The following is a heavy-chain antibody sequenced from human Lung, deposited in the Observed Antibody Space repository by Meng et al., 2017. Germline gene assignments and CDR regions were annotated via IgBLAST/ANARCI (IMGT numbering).Heavy chain of an antibody. CDR2: INTDKGDT. V-gene: IGHV1-3*04. J-gene: IGHJ4*02. CDR1: GYSFTTYG. Sequence: QVQLVQPGAEGKKPGASAKVPCLACGYSFTTYGMHWLRQAPGQRLEWMGWINTDKGDTHYSQKFKGRVTITRDTSARTAYMELSSLRAENTAVYFCARDERGGPYYFDYWGQGTLVTVSS. CDR3: ARDERGGPYYFDY.